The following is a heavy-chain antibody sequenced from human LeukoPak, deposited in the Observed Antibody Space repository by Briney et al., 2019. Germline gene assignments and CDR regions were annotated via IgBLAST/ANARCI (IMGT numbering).Heavy chain of an antibody. J-gene: IGHJ6*03. Sequence: SETLSLTCTVSGYSISSGYYWGWIRQPPGKGLEWIGSIYHSGSTYYNPSLKSRVTISVDTSKNQFSLKLSSVTAADTAVYYCARSFGTNYYYYYMDVWGKGTTVTVS. CDR2: IYHSGST. D-gene: IGHD3-16*01. CDR3: ARSFGTNYYYYYMDV. CDR1: GYSISSGYY. V-gene: IGHV4-38-2*02.